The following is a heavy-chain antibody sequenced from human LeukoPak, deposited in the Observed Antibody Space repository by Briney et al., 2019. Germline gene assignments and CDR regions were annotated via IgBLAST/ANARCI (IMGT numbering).Heavy chain of an antibody. CDR2: IYPRDGST. V-gene: IGHV1-46*01. CDR1: GYTFTSNY. J-gene: IGHJ4*02. Sequence: ASVKVSCKASGYTFTSNYIHWVRQAPGQGLEWMGMIYPRDGSTSYAQKFQGRVTVTRDTSTSTVHMELSGLRSEDTAVYYCARDQEGFDYWGQGTLSPSPQ. CDR3: ARDQEGFDY.